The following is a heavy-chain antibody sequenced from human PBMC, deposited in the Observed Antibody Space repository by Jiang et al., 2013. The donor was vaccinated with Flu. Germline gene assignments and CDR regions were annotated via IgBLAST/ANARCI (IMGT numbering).Heavy chain of an antibody. D-gene: IGHD4-17*01. V-gene: IGHV6-1*01. CDR2: TYYRSKWYN. J-gene: IGHJ4*02. CDR1: GDSVSSNSAA. CDR3: ARGSNAGSDGDYVYLFDY. Sequence: QTLSLTCAISGDSVSSNSAAWNWIRQSPSRGLEWLGRTYYRSKWYNDYAVSVKSRITINPDTSKNQFSLQLNSVTPEDTAVYYCARGSNAGSDGDYVYLFDYWGQGTLVTVSS.